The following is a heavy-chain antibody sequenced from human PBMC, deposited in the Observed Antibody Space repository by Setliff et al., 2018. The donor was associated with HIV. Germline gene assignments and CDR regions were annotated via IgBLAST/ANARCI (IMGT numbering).Heavy chain of an antibody. CDR3: ARDPYDTSENPYDP. CDR2: INPSSGGT. J-gene: IGHJ5*02. Sequence: ASVKVSCKASGYTFTTYDINWVRQAAGQGLEWMGWINPSSGGTNYAQTFQGRVAMTRDTSMSTAYMELNRLTFDDTAVYYCARDPYDTSENPYDPWGQGTLVTVSS. V-gene: IGHV1-2*02. D-gene: IGHD3-16*01. CDR1: GYTFTTYD.